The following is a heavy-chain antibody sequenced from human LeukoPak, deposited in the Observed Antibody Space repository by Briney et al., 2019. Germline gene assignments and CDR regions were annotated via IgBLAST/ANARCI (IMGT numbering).Heavy chain of an antibody. CDR1: GFTFDDYA. J-gene: IGHJ3*02. V-gene: IGHV3-9*01. CDR2: ISWNSGSI. CDR3: AKKTSAVEAFDI. Sequence: GRSLRLSCAASGFTFDDYAMHWVRHAPGRGLEWVSGISWNSGSIGYADSVKGRFTISRDNAKNSLYLQMNSLRSEDTALYYCAKKTSAVEAFDIWGQGTMVTVSS.